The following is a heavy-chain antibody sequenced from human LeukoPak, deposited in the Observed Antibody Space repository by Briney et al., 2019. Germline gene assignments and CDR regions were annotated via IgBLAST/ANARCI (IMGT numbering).Heavy chain of an antibody. J-gene: IGHJ2*01. CDR1: GGTFSTYA. CDR3: ARDRAYDESGYLGQTYWYFDL. Sequence: SVKVSCKASGGTFSTYAVSWVRRAPGQGLEWMGRIIPILGVTHYEQKFQGRVAITADRSTSTAYMDVSSLSSQDTAVYYCARDRAYDESGYLGQTYWYFDLWGRGTLVTVSS. V-gene: IGHV1-69*04. D-gene: IGHD3-22*01. CDR2: IIPILGVT.